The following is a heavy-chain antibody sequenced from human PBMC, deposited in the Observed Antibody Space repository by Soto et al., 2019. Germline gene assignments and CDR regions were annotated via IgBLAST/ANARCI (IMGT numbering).Heavy chain of an antibody. V-gene: IGHV4-61*01. D-gene: IGHD3-22*01. J-gene: IGHJ4*02. CDR3: ARKDYDSRIDF. Sequence: PXGTLALTCTVSGDPVSSGSFYWSWIRQPPGKGLEWIGYVYYTGNSNNNPSLNSRVTISIDTSKNEFSLKLRSVTAADTAVYYCARKDYDSRIDFWGQGTLVTVSS. CDR2: VYYTGNS. CDR1: GDPVSSGSFY.